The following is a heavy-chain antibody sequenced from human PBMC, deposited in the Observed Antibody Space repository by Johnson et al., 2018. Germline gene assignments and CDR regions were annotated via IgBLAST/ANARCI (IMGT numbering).Heavy chain of an antibody. D-gene: IGHD5/OR15-5a*01. J-gene: IGHJ3*02. V-gene: IGHV3-33*01. Sequence: VQLVESGGGVVQPGRSLRLSCAASGFTLSSYGMHWVRQAPGKGLEWVAVIWYDGSNKYYADSVKGRFTISRDNSKNTLYLQMNSRGAVDTAVDYCARGSNDAVDIWGQVTMVTVSS. CDR1: GFTLSSYG. CDR3: ARGSNDAVDI. CDR2: IWYDGSNK.